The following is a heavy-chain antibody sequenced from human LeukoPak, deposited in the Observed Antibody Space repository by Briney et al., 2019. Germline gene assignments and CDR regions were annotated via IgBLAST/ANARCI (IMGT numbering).Heavy chain of an antibody. Sequence: GGSLRLSCAASGFTFSSYAMHWVRQAPGKGLEWVAVISYDGSNKYYADSVKGRFTISRDNSKNTLYLQMNSLRAEDMALYYCAKGEDYVWGSYRAAFDIWGQGTMVTVSS. CDR3: AKGEDYVWGSYRAAFDI. CDR1: GFTFSSYA. CDR2: ISYDGSNK. D-gene: IGHD3-16*02. V-gene: IGHV3-30*04. J-gene: IGHJ3*02.